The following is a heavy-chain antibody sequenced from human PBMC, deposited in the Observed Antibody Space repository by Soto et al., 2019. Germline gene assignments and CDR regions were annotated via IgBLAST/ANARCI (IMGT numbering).Heavy chain of an antibody. CDR3: ARIEGSGSYYRRLYYYGMDV. D-gene: IGHD3-10*01. Sequence: ASVKVSCKASGYTFTGYYMHWVRQAPGQGLEWMGWINPNSGGTNYAQKFQGRATMTRDTSISTAYMELSRLRSDDTAVYYCARIEGSGSYYRRLYYYGMDVWGQGTTVTVSS. J-gene: IGHJ6*02. CDR2: INPNSGGT. V-gene: IGHV1-2*02. CDR1: GYTFTGYY.